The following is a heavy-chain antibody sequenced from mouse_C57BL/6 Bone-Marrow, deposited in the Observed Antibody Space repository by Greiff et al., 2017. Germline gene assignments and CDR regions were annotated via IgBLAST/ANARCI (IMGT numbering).Heavy chain of an antibody. Sequence: QVQLQQSGAELMKPGASVKLSCKATGYAFTGSWIEWVKQRPGHGLEWIGEILPGNGSTNYNGKFKGKATLTADTSSNTAYMQLSSLTTEDSAIYYCASENWAYYAMDFWGQGTSVTVSS. D-gene: IGHD4-1*01. V-gene: IGHV1-9*01. CDR1: GYAFTGSW. CDR3: ASENWAYYAMDF. J-gene: IGHJ4*01. CDR2: ILPGNGST.